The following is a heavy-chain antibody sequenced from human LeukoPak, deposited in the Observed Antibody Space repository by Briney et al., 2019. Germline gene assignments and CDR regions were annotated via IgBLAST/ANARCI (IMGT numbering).Heavy chain of an antibody. J-gene: IGHJ4*02. V-gene: IGHV4-39*01. D-gene: IGHD4-23*01. CDR3: ARVSTVAIDY. CDR1: GASISSSGYY. CDR2: IYYSGST. Sequence: PSETLSLTCTVSGASISSSGYYWGWIRQPPGKGLAWVGSIYYSGSTYYNPSLKSRVTISLDTSKNQLSLKLSSVTAADTAVYYCARVSTVAIDYWGQGTLVTVSS.